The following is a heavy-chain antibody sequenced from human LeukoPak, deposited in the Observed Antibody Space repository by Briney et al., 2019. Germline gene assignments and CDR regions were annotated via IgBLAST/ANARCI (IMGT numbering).Heavy chain of an antibody. CDR2: INHSGST. J-gene: IGHJ3*02. V-gene: IGHV4-34*01. CDR1: GGSFSGYY. Sequence: ASETLSLTCAVYGGSFSGYYWSWIRQPPGKGLEWIGEINHSGSTNYNPSLKSRVTISVDTSKNQFSLKLSSVTAADTAVYYCARALEIDAFDIWGQGTMVTVSS. D-gene: IGHD1-1*01. CDR3: ARALEIDAFDI.